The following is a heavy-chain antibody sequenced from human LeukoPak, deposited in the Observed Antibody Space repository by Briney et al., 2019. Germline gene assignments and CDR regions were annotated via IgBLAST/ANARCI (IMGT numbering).Heavy chain of an antibody. CDR1: GFTFSSYA. Sequence: GGSLRLSCAASGFTFSSYAMSWVRRAPGKGLEWVSTFSDSGGTTYYADSVKGRFTISRDNSKNTLYLQMNSLRAEDTAVYYCAKGRGYFYDYPFDYWGQGTLVTVSS. D-gene: IGHD5-18*01. J-gene: IGHJ4*02. CDR2: FSDSGGTT. V-gene: IGHV3-23*01. CDR3: AKGRGYFYDYPFDY.